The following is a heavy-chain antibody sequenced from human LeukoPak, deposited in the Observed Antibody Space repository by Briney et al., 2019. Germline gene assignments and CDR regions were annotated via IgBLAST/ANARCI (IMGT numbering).Heavy chain of an antibody. CDR2: ISWNSGSI. J-gene: IGHJ4*02. Sequence: GGSLRLSCAASGFTFDDYAMHWVRQAPGKGLEWVSGISWNSGSIGYADSVKGRFTISRDNAKNSLYLQMNSLRAEDTALYYCAKDTDGYNWYYFDYWGQGTLVTVSS. CDR1: GFTFDDYA. CDR3: AKDTDGYNWYYFDY. V-gene: IGHV3-9*01. D-gene: IGHD5-24*01.